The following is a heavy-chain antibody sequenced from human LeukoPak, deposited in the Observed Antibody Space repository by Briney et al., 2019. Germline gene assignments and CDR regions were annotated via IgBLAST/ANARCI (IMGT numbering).Heavy chain of an antibody. V-gene: IGHV3-48*03. D-gene: IGHD5-18*01. J-gene: IGHJ6*03. CDR3: ARAIQLWRTKTQYYYYYYYMDV. Sequence: GGSLRLSCAASGFTFSSYEMNWVRQAPGKGLEWVSYISSSGSTIYYADSVKGRFTISRDNAKNSLYLQMNSLRAEDTAVYYCARAIQLWRTKTQYYYYYYYMDVWGKGTTVTVSS. CDR2: ISSSGSTI. CDR1: GFTFSSYE.